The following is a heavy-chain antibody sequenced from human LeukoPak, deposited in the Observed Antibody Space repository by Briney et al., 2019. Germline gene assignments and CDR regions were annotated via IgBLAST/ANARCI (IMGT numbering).Heavy chain of an antibody. Sequence: ASVKVSCKASGYTFTTYPMNWVRQAPGQGLEWMGWINTNTGNPTYAQGFTGRFVFSLDTSVSTAYLQISSLKAEDTAVYYCARSPETDILTGYYSGRPYYFDYWGQGTLVTVSS. CDR1: GYTFTTYP. CDR3: ARSPETDILTGYYSGRPYYFDY. V-gene: IGHV7-4-1*02. D-gene: IGHD3-9*01. CDR2: INTNTGNP. J-gene: IGHJ4*02.